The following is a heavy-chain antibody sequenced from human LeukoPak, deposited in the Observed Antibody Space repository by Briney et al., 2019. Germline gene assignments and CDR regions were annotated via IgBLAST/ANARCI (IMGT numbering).Heavy chain of an antibody. J-gene: IGHJ6*03. Sequence: GGSLRLSCAASGFTFSNAWMSWVRQAPGKGLEWVGRVKSKTDGGTTDYAAPVKGRFTISRDDSKNTLYLQMNSLKTEDTAVYYCTTGWASSAPYYYYYMDVWGKGTTVTVSS. CDR2: VKSKTDGGTT. D-gene: IGHD4/OR15-4a*01. V-gene: IGHV3-15*01. CDR1: GFTFSNAW. CDR3: TTGWASSAPYYYYYMDV.